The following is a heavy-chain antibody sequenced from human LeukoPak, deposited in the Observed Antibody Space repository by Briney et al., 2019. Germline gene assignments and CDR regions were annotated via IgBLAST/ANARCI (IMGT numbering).Heavy chain of an antibody. CDR3: ARGRRGYYMDV. J-gene: IGHJ6*03. CDR1: GGSFSGYY. V-gene: IGHV4-34*01. Sequence: PSETLSLTCAVYGGSFSGYYWSWIRQPPGKGLEWIGEINHSGSTNYNPSLKSRVTISVDTSKNQFSLKLSSVTAADTAVYYCARGRRGYYMDVWGKGTTVTASS. CDR2: INHSGST.